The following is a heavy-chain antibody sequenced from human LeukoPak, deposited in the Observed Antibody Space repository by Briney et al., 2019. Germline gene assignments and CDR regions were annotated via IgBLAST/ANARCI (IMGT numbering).Heavy chain of an antibody. Sequence: GGSLRLSCATSGYSFTDYPMNWVRQAPGKGLEWVSNIRTSAEGANYAYYADSVKGRVTISRDDAKNTLYLHMNSLRDDDTAVYYCASDQRYAFDYWGQGILVTVSS. D-gene: IGHD3-9*01. CDR3: ASDQRYAFDY. V-gene: IGHV3-48*02. J-gene: IGHJ4*02. CDR2: IRTSAEGANYA. CDR1: GYSFTDYP.